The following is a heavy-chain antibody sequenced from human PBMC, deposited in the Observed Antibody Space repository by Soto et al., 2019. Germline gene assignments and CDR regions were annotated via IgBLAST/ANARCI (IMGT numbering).Heavy chain of an antibody. CDR1: GYTFTSYA. Sequence: QVQLVQSGAEVKKPGASVKVSCKASGYTFTSYAMHWVRQAPAQRLEWMGWINAGNGNTKYSQKFQGRVTITRDTSASTDYMELSSLRSEDTAVYYCARDYQPLITMVRGGTNYMDVWGKGTTVTVSS. J-gene: IGHJ6*03. CDR2: INAGNGNT. D-gene: IGHD3-10*01. V-gene: IGHV1-3*01. CDR3: ARDYQPLITMVRGGTNYMDV.